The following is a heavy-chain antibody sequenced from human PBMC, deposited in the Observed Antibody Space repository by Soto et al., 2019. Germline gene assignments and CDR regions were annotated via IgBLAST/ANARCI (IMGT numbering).Heavy chain of an antibody. Sequence: ASVKVSCKASGYTFTSYYMHWVRQAPGQGLEWMGIINPSGGSTRNAQKFQGRVTVTRDTSTSTVYMELSSLRSEDTAVYYCARGSDGDYPYYYYYYGMDVWGQGTKVTVSS. J-gene: IGHJ6*02. CDR2: INPSGGST. CDR3: ARGSDGDYPYYYYYYGMDV. V-gene: IGHV1-46*01. D-gene: IGHD4-17*01. CDR1: GYTFTSYY.